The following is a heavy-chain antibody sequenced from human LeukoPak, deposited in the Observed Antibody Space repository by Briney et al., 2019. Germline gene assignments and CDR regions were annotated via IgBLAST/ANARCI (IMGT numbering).Heavy chain of an antibody. D-gene: IGHD6-19*01. CDR1: GYSISSGYY. J-gene: IGHJ4*02. CDR3: ARVGSSGFVFDY. V-gene: IGHV4-38-2*02. CDR2: IYHSGST. Sequence: SETLSLTCTVSGYSISSGYYWGWIRQPPGKGLEWIGSIYHSGSTNYNPSLKSRVTISVDTSKNQFSLKLSSVTAADTAVYYCARVGSSGFVFDYWAREPWSPSPQ.